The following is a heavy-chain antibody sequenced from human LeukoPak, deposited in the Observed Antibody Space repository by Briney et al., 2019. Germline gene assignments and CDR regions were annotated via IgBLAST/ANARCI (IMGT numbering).Heavy chain of an antibody. CDR1: GFTFSSYW. CDR2: IKQDGSEK. CDR3: ARDLECGGDCYFFDY. J-gene: IGHJ4*02. Sequence: GGSLRLSCAASGFTFSSYWMSWVRQAPGKGLEWVANIKQDGSEKYYVDSVKGRFTISRDNAKNSLYLQMDSLRAEDTAVYYCARDLECGGDCYFFDYWGQGTLVTVSS. D-gene: IGHD2-21*01. V-gene: IGHV3-7*01.